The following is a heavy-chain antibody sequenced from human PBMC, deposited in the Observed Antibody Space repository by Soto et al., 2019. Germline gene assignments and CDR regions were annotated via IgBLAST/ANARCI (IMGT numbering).Heavy chain of an antibody. CDR3: ARQFPYGSGSYYGLRGSYYYGMDV. CDR2: IYPGDSDT. D-gene: IGHD3-10*01. V-gene: IGHV5-51*01. Sequence: PGESLKISCKGSGYSFTSYWIGWVRQMPGKGLEWMGIIYPGDSDTRYSPSFQGQVTISADKSISTAYLQWSSLKASDTAMYYCARQFPYGSGSYYGLRGSYYYGMDVWGQGTTVTVSS. CDR1: GYSFTSYW. J-gene: IGHJ6*02.